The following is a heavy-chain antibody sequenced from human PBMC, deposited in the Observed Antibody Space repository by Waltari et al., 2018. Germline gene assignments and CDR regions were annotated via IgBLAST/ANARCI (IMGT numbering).Heavy chain of an antibody. D-gene: IGHD2-15*01. J-gene: IGHJ5*02. V-gene: IGHV4-4*07. CDR2: IYTSGST. CDR3: ARVREYCSGGSCYWFDP. Sequence: QLQLQESGPGLVKPSETLSLTCTVPGGSISSYYWTWIRQPAGKGLEWIGRIYTSGSTNYNPSLKSRVTMSVDTSKNQFSLKLSSVTAADTAVYYCARVREYCSGGSCYWFDPWGQGTLVTVSS. CDR1: GGSISSYY.